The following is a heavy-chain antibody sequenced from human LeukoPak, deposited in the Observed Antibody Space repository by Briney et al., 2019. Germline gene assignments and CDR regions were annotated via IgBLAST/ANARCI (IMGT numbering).Heavy chain of an antibody. D-gene: IGHD3-22*01. J-gene: IGHJ6*02. CDR3: ARRDYDSSGYYLFYYYYGMDV. CDR1: GYTFTGYY. Sequence: GASVKVSCKASGYTFTGYYIHWVRQAPGQGLEWMGWINTNTGNPTYAQGFTGRFVFSLDTSVSTAYLQISSLKAEDTAVYYCARRDYDSSGYYLFYYYYGMDVWGQGTTVTVSS. CDR2: INTNTGNP. V-gene: IGHV7-4-1*02.